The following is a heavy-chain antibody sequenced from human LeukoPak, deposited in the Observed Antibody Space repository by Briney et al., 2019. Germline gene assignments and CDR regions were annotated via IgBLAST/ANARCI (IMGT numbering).Heavy chain of an antibody. CDR3: ARDGVVVVPAAIREEDAFDI. J-gene: IGHJ3*02. CDR2: ISGSGGST. D-gene: IGHD2-2*02. Sequence: PGGSLRLSCAASGFTFSSYAMSWVRQAPGKGLEWVSAISGSGGSTYYADSVKGRFTISRDNSKNTLYLQMNSLRAEDMAVYYCARDGVVVVPAAIREEDAFDIWGQGTMVTVSS. CDR1: GFTFSSYA. V-gene: IGHV3-23*01.